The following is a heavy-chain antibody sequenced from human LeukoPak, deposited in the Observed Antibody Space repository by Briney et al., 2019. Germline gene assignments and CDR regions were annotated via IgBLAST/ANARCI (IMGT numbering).Heavy chain of an antibody. CDR2: ISGSGGST. J-gene: IGHJ4*02. Sequence: GRSLRLSCAASGFPFHIYLMSWVRQAPGKGLEWVSAISGSGGSTYYADSVKGRFTISRDNSNSTLYLQVNSLRVEDTAIYFCAKHFRDSSIWLGWWGQGILVTVSS. CDR3: AKHFRDSSIWLGW. V-gene: IGHV3-23*01. D-gene: IGHD6-13*01. CDR1: GFPFHIYL.